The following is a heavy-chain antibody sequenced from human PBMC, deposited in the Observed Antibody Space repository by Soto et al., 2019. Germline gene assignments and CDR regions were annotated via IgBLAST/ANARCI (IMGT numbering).Heavy chain of an antibody. Sequence: QVQLVESGGGVVQPGRSLRLSCAASGFTFSSYGMHWVRQAPGKGLEWVAVISYDGSNKYYADSVKGRFTISRDNSKNTLYLQMNSLRAEDTAVYYCAKDIYSGYDYYYSYMDVWGKGTTVTVSS. CDR2: ISYDGSNK. CDR3: AKDIYSGYDYYYSYMDV. D-gene: IGHD5-12*01. V-gene: IGHV3-30*18. CDR1: GFTFSSYG. J-gene: IGHJ6*03.